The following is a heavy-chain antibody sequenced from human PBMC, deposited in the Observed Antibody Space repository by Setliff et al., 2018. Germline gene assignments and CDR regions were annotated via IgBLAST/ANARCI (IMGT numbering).Heavy chain of an antibody. CDR2: FHPYSGHT. V-gene: IGHV1-2*06. CDR3: ARELAINVFAI. J-gene: IGHJ3*02. D-gene: IGHD1-1*01. Sequence: ASVKVSCKASGYTFNNYFLHWVRQAPGQGLEWMGRFHPYSGHTNYEQNLQGSVTMTMDASITTVYMELSRLTSDDPAVYYCARELAINVFAIWGQGTMVTVSS. CDR1: GYTFNNYF.